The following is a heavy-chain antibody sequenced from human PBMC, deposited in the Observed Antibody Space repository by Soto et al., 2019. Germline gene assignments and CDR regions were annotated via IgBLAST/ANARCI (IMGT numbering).Heavy chain of an antibody. D-gene: IGHD6-19*01. CDR2: IYPGDSDT. J-gene: IGHJ6*02. CDR3: ARLISSGWYHYYYGMDV. Sequence: GESLKISCKGSGYSFTSHWIGWVRQMPGKGLEWMGIIYPGDSDTRYSPSFQGQVTISADKSISTAYLQWSSLKASDTAMYYCARLISSGWYHYYYGMDVWGQGTTVTVSS. CDR1: GYSFTSHW. V-gene: IGHV5-51*01.